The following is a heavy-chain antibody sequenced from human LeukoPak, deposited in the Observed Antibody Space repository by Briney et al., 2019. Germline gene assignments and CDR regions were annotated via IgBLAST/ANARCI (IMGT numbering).Heavy chain of an antibody. CDR1: GGSFSGYY. D-gene: IGHD3-10*01. Sequence: SETLSLTCAVYGGSFSGYYWSWIRQPPGKGLEWIGEINHSGSTNYNPSLKSRVTISVDTSKNQSSLKLSSVTAADTAVYYCARDSYYGSFDYWGQGTLVTVSS. CDR3: ARDSYYGSFDY. CDR2: INHSGST. J-gene: IGHJ4*02. V-gene: IGHV4-34*01.